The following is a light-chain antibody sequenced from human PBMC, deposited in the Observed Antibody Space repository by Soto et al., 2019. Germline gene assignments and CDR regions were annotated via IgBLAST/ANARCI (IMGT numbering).Light chain of an antibody. CDR3: QQYYSTPFT. Sequence: DIVMTQSPDSLAVSLGERATINCKSSQSVLYSSNNKNYFAWYQQKPGQPPKLLIYCASTRESGVPDRFSGSGSETDFTLTISSLQAEDVAVYYCQQYYSTPFTFGPGTKVDIK. J-gene: IGKJ3*01. CDR2: CAS. CDR1: QSVLYSSNNKNY. V-gene: IGKV4-1*01.